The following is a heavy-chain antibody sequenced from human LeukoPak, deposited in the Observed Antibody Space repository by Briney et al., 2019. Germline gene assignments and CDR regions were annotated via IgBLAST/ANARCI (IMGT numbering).Heavy chain of an antibody. Sequence: GGSLRLSCAASGFTFSSYAMSWVRQAPGKGLEWVSSISTSSSYINYADSVKGRFTISRVNAKNSLYLQMTSLKAEDTAIYYCAREGGSYSNYFDYWGQGTLVTVSS. CDR3: AREGGSYSNYFDY. D-gene: IGHD1-26*01. CDR1: GFTFSSYA. CDR2: ISTSSSYI. V-gene: IGHV3-21*01. J-gene: IGHJ4*02.